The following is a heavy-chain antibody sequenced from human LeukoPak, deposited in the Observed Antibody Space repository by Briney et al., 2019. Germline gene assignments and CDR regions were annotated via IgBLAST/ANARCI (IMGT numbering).Heavy chain of an antibody. Sequence: GESLKISCKGSGYSINNYWIGWVRQMPGKGLEWKGIIYPADSDIRYSPSFQGQVTISADKSISTAYLQWSSLKASDTAIYYCARQEYCSGGSCYTWFDPWGQGTLVIVSS. D-gene: IGHD2-15*01. CDR3: ARQEYCSGGSCYTWFDP. J-gene: IGHJ5*02. V-gene: IGHV5-51*01. CDR2: IYPADSDI. CDR1: GYSINNYW.